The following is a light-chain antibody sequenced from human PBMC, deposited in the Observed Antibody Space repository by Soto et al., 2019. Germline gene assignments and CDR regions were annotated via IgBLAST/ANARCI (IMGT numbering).Light chain of an antibody. V-gene: IGKV1-5*01. CDR3: QQYKSYSQT. CDR1: QSISSW. CDR2: DAS. Sequence: SRMTQSTSTLSASVGDRVTITCRASQSISSWLAWYQQKPGKAPKLLIYDASSLESGVPSRFSGSGSGTEFTLTISSLQPDDFATYYCQQYKSYSQTFGQGTKVDIK. J-gene: IGKJ1*01.